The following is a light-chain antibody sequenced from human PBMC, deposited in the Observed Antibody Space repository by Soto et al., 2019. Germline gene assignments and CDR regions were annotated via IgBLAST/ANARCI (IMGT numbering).Light chain of an antibody. Sequence: DIVMTQSPATLSMSPGERATLSCRASQTINNNLAWNQQKPGQAPRLLIYGASTRAHGIPDRFSGSGSGTEFTLTISSLQSEDFAVYYCQQYDKWPWTFGQGTKVEIK. J-gene: IGKJ1*01. V-gene: IGKV3-15*01. CDR3: QQYDKWPWT. CDR1: QTINNN. CDR2: GAS.